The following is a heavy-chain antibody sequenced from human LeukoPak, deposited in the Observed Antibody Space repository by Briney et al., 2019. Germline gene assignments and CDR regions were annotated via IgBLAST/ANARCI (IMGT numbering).Heavy chain of an antibody. V-gene: IGHV4-38-2*02. J-gene: IGHJ3*02. D-gene: IGHD6-19*01. Sequence: SETLSLTCTVSGYSISSGYYWGWIRQPPGKGLEGIGSIGHSESAYYNPSLKSRVTIPVDTSKNQFSLKLSSVTAADTAVYHCARQGVSGGWTTDAFDIWGQGTMVTVSS. CDR1: GYSISSGYY. CDR3: ARQGVSGGWTTDAFDI. CDR2: IGHSESA.